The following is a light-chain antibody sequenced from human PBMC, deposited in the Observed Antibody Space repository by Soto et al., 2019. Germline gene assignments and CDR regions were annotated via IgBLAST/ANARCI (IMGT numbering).Light chain of an antibody. CDR1: SSNIGNNY. CDR3: ATWDSSLSAVV. J-gene: IGLJ2*01. CDR2: DNY. Sequence: QSVLTQPPSVSATPGQKVTISCSGSSSNIGNNYVSWYQQFPGAAPKLLIYDNYWRPSGIPDRFSASKSRTSATLGITGLQTGDEADYYCATWDSSLSAVVVGGGTKLTVL. V-gene: IGLV1-51*01.